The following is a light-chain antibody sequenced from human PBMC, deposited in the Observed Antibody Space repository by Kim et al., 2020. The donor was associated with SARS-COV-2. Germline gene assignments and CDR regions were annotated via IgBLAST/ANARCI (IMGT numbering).Light chain of an antibody. CDR1: QSVTSN. CDR3: LQYNNWPPLT. Sequence: SPGERATPSGRASQSVTSNLAWYQQKPGQAPRLLVYGASTRATGVPTRFSGSGSGTEFTLTISSLQSEDFAIYYCLQYNNWPPLTFGGGTRVEIK. V-gene: IGKV3-15*01. J-gene: IGKJ4*01. CDR2: GAS.